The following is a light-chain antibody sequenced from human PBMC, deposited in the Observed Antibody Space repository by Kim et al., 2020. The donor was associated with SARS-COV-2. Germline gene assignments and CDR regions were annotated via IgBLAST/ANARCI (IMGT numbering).Light chain of an antibody. CDR3: QQYGSPLYT. Sequence: SPGERATPSCRASQSVSSSYLAWYQQKPGQAPRLLIYGASSRATGIPDRFSGSGSGTDFTLTISSLEPEDFAVYYCQQYGSPLYTFGQGTKVDIK. CDR2: GAS. V-gene: IGKV3-20*01. J-gene: IGKJ2*01. CDR1: QSVSSSY.